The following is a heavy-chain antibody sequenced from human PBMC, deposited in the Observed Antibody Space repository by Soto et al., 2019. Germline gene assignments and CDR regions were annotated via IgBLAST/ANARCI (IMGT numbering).Heavy chain of an antibody. CDR3: AGAITMVRGHGSDV. J-gene: IGHJ6*02. D-gene: IGHD3-10*01. V-gene: IGHV3-74*01. CDR2: VESDGSST. Sequence: EVQLVESGGGLVQPGGSLRLSCAASGFTFSTYWMHWVRQAPGKGLVWVSRVESDGSSTSYADSVEGRFNIFRDNAKNALDVNMNSVLADDMDVDYCAGAITMVRGHGSDVWGPGATVTVFS. CDR1: GFTFSTYW.